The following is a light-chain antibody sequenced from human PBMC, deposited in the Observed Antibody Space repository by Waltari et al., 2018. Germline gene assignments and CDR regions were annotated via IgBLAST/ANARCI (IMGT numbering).Light chain of an antibody. CDR3: AAWDDSLNGSWV. CDR1: SSNIGSNT. J-gene: IGLJ3*02. V-gene: IGLV1-44*01. CDR2: SNN. Sequence: QSVLTQPPSASGTPGQRVPISCSGSSSNIGSNTVHWYQQLPGTAPKLLIYSNNQRPSGVPDRFSGSKSGTSASLAISGLQSEDEADYYCAAWDDSLNGSWVFGGGTKLTVL.